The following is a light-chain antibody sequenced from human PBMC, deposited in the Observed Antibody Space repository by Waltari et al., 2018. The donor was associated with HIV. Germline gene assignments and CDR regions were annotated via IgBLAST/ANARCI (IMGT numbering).Light chain of an antibody. Sequence: QSALTQPASVSGSPGPSITISCDLYDHESVSWYQRHPGKAPKVIIYEVTNRPSGLSNRFSGSKSGNTATLTISGLQPEDEAYYFCTSYISGTSPVFGRGTRVTVL. CDR3: TSYISGTSPV. V-gene: IGLV2-14*01. J-gene: IGLJ2*01. CDR2: EVT. CDR1: DLYDHES.